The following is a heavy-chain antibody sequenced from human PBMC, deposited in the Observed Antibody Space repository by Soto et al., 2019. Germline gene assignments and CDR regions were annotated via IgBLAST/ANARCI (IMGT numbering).Heavy chain of an antibody. CDR3: AREVFDWLLSTYSSHYRDV. Sequence: ASVKVSCKASGYTFTSYAMHWARQAPGQRLEWMGWINAGNGNTKYSQKFQGRVTITRDTSASTAYMELSSLRSEDTAVYYCAREVFDWLLSTYSSHYRDVWGKGTPVTVSS. CDR2: INAGNGNT. V-gene: IGHV1-3*01. CDR1: GYTFTSYA. J-gene: IGHJ6*03. D-gene: IGHD3-9*01.